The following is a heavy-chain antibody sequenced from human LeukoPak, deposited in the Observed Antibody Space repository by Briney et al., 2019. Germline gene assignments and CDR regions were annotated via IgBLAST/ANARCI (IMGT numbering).Heavy chain of an antibody. V-gene: IGHV3-30*04. D-gene: IGHD2-21*01. CDR3: ARDHIAIY. CDR2: ISYDGSNK. J-gene: IGHJ4*02. CDR1: GFTFSSYA. Sequence: PGGSLRLSCAASGFTFSSYAMRWVRQAPGKGLEWVAVISYDGSNKYYADSVKGRFTISRDNSKNTLYLQMDSLRAEDTAVYYCARDHIAIYWGQGTLVTVSS.